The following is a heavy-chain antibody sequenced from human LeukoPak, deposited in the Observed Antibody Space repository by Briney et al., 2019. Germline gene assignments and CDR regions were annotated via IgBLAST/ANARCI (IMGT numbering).Heavy chain of an antibody. CDR1: GYTFTGYY. V-gene: IGHV1-2*02. D-gene: IGHD3-10*01. J-gene: IGHJ4*02. CDR3: ARIFYYGSGRHFDY. Sequence: ASVKVSCKASGYTFTGYYMHWVRQAPGQGLEWMGWINPNSGGTNYAQKFQGRVTMTRDTSISTAYMELSRLRSDDTAVYYCARIFYYGSGRHFDYWGQGTLVTVSS. CDR2: INPNSGGT.